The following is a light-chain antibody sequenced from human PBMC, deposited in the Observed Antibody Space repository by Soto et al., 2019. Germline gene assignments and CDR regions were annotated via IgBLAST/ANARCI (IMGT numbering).Light chain of an antibody. CDR1: SGHSSYI. V-gene: IGLV4-60*02. J-gene: IGLJ3*02. CDR3: ETWDSNTHTGV. CDR2: LEGSGSY. Sequence: QSVLTQSSSASASLGSSVKLTCTLSSGHSSYIIAWHQQQPGKAPRYLMKLEGSGSYNKGSGVPDRFSGSSSGADRYLTISNLQFEDEADYYCETWDSNTHTGVFGGGTKLTVL.